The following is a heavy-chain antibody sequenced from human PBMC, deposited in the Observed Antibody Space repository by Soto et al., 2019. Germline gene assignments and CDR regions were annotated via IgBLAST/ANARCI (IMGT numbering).Heavy chain of an antibody. V-gene: IGHV1-69*01. D-gene: IGHD3-22*01. Sequence: QVQLVQSGAEVKKPGSSVKVSCKASGGTFSSYAISWVRQAPGQGREWMGGIIPIFGTANYAQKFQGRVTITADEPTSTAYLELSSLRSEDTAVYYCARARPRLEHYDSSGYFYDGGQGTLVTVSS. J-gene: IGHJ4*02. CDR2: IIPIFGTA. CDR3: ARARPRLEHYDSSGYFYD. CDR1: GGTFSSYA.